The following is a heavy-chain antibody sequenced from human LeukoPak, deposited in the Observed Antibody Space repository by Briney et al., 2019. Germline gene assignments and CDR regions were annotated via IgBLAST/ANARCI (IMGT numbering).Heavy chain of an antibody. J-gene: IGHJ5*02. CDR1: GYTFTSYD. D-gene: IGHD3-16*01. V-gene: IGHV1-8*01. CDR2: MNPDSGNT. Sequence: ASVKISCKASGYTFTSYDINWVRQATGQGLEWMGWMNPDSGNTGYAQKFQGRVTMTRNTSISTAYMELSSLRSEDTAMYYCARRGYGIRFDPWGQGTLVTVSS. CDR3: ARRGYGIRFDP.